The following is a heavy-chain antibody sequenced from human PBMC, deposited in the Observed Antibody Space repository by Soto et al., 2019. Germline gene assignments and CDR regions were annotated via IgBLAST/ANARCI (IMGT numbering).Heavy chain of an antibody. J-gene: IGHJ3*02. Sequence: GASVKVSCKASGYTFTSYGISWVRQAPGQGLEWMGWISAYNGNTNYAQKLQGRVTMTTDTSTSTAYMELRSLRSDDTAVYYCARMYYYDSSGYYSDAFDIWGQGTMVTV. D-gene: IGHD3-22*01. CDR3: ARMYYYDSSGYYSDAFDI. CDR2: ISAYNGNT. CDR1: GYTFTSYG. V-gene: IGHV1-18*04.